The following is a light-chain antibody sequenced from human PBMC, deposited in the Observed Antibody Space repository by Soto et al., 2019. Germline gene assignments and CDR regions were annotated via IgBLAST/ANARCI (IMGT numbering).Light chain of an antibody. CDR3: NSYSGGNTRDV. Sequence: QSALTQPASVAGSPGQSITIPCNGTSNDIGGYNFVSWFQQHPGKAPKLLICDVTRRPSGVSDRFSGSKSGNTASLTISGLQAEDEADYYCNSYSGGNTRDVFGSGTKVTVL. CDR2: DVT. V-gene: IGLV2-14*01. CDR1: SNDIGGYNF. J-gene: IGLJ1*01.